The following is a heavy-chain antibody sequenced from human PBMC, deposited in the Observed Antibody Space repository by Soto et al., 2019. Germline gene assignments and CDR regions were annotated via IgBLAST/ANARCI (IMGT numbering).Heavy chain of an antibody. V-gene: IGHV2-5*02. D-gene: IGHD5-18*01. J-gene: IGHJ5*02. CDR3: AHKGGFGYPES. CDR1: GFSLTTSGGG. Sequence: SGPTLVNPTQALTLTCTCSGFSLTTSGGGVGWIRQPPGKALVWLALVYWDDDKRYSPSLTNRLTLSRDTSNTQVVLTLTNVGPTDTGTYFCAHKGGFGYPESWGQGIMVTVSS. CDR2: VYWDDDK.